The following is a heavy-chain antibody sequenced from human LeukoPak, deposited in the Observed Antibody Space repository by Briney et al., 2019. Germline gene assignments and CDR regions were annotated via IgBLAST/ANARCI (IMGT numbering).Heavy chain of an antibody. CDR2: INYSGST. Sequence: PSETLSLTCAVYGGSFSGYYWSWIRQPPGKGLEWIGEINYSGSTNYNPSLKSRVTISVDTSKNQFSLKLSSVTAADTAVYYCARVDFDWFDFDYWGQGTLVTVSS. V-gene: IGHV4-34*01. D-gene: IGHD3-9*01. CDR1: GGSFSGYY. CDR3: ARVDFDWFDFDY. J-gene: IGHJ4*02.